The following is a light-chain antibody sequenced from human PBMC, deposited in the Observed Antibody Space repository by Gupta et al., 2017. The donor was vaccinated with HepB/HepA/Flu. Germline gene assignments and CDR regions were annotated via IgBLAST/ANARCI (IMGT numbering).Light chain of an antibody. CDR2: KDS. V-gene: IGLV3-25*03. Sequence: SYELTQPPSVSVSPGQTARITCSGDALPKQYAYWYQQKPGQAPVLVIYKDSERPSGIPERFSGSGSGTTVTLTISGVKAEDEADYYCQSADSSGTGVFGGGTKLTVL. CDR3: QSADSSGTGV. J-gene: IGLJ2*01. CDR1: ALPKQY.